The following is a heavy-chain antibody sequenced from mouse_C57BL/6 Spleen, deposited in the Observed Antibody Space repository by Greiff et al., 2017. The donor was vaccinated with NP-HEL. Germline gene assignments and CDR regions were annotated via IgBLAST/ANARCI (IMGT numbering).Heavy chain of an antibody. CDR2: ISDGGGNT. CDR3: ARELGRYFDV. CDR1: GFTFSSYA. V-gene: IGHV5-4*03. Sequence: EVKLLESGGGLVKPGGSLKLSCAASGFTFSSYAMSWVRQTPEKRLEWVATISDGGGNTYYPANVKGRFTISRDNAKNNLYLPMSHLKSEDTAMYYCARELGRYFDVWGTGTTVTVSS. D-gene: IGHD4-1*01. J-gene: IGHJ1*03.